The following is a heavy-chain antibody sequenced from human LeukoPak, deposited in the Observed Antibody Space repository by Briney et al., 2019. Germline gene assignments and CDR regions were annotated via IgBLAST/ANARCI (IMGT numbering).Heavy chain of an antibody. D-gene: IGHD3-9*01. V-gene: IGHV4-31*03. J-gene: IGHJ4*02. CDR2: IYYSGST. Sequence: SETLSLTCTVSGGSISSGGYYWSWIRQHPGKGLEWIGYIYYSGSTYYNPSLKSRVTISVDTSKNQFSLKLSSVTAADTTVYYCATLRKAHYDILTGYSPEYYFDYWGQGTLVTVSS. CDR1: GGSISSGGYY. CDR3: ATLRKAHYDILTGYSPEYYFDY.